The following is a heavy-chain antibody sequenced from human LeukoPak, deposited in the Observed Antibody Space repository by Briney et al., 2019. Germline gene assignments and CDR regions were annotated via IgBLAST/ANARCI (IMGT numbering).Heavy chain of an antibody. D-gene: IGHD7-27*01. Sequence: AETLSLTCTVSGGSFSSYYWSWIRQPPGKGLEWIGYIYTSGNTNYNPSSKSRLTISVDTSNNQFSLKLSSGTAADTPVDYYWGTKARLAPVAFDIWGQRTMVTASS. CDR2: IYTSGNT. V-gene: IGHV4-4*09. CDR1: GGSFSSYY. CDR3: WGTKARLAPVAFDI. J-gene: IGHJ3*02.